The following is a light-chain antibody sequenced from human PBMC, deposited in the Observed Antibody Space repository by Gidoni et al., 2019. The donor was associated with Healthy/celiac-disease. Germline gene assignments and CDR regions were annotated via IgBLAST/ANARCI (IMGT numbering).Light chain of an antibody. CDR3: QQYGSSIFT. CDR2: GAS. Sequence: EIVLTQSPGTLSLPPGERATLSCRASQSVSSSYLAWYQQKPGQAPRLLIYGASSGSGTDFTLTISRLEPEDFAVYYCQQYGSSIFTFGPGTKVDIK. V-gene: IGKV3-20*01. CDR1: QSVSSSY. J-gene: IGKJ3*01.